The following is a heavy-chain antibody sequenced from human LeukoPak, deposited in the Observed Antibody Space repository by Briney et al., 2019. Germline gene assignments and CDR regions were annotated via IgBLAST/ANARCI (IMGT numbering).Heavy chain of an antibody. CDR1: GYTFTSYT. CDR2: ISAYTGNT. V-gene: IGHV1-18*01. J-gene: IGHJ5*02. D-gene: IGHD3-22*01. CDR3: ARGFSSGSNWFGP. Sequence: ASVKVSCKASGYTFTSYTMSWVRQAPGQGLEWMGWISAYTGNTNYAQNLQGRVSMTTDTSTSTAYMELRSLRFDDTAVYYCARGFSSGSNWFGPWGQGTLVTVSS.